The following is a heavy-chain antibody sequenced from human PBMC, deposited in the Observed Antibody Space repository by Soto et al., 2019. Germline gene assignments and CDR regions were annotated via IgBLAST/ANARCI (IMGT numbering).Heavy chain of an antibody. CDR3: ARDRSGWYDF. J-gene: IGHJ4*02. Sequence: QVHLVQSGPEVKKTGASVKVSCKTSGYPFTINRLSWVRRATGQGLEWMGWISPHNGNAKYAQKFQDRVTMTADTAASTVYMELRSLRSDDSAVFYCARDRSGWYDFWGQGTLVTVSA. D-gene: IGHD6-19*01. CDR2: ISPHNGNA. V-gene: IGHV1-18*01. CDR1: GYPFTINR.